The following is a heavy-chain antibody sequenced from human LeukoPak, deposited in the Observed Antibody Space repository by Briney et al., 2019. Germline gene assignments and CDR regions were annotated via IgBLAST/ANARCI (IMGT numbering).Heavy chain of an antibody. V-gene: IGHV4-39*01. CDR1: GGSISSSSYY. CDR2: IYYSGST. Sequence: SETLSLTCTVSGGSISSSSYYWGWIRQPPGKGLEWIGSIYYSGSTYYNPSLKSRVTISVDTSKNQFSLKLSSVTAADTAVYYCARQMTTVDPWGQGTLVSVSS. D-gene: IGHD4-11*01. J-gene: IGHJ5*02. CDR3: ARQMTTVDP.